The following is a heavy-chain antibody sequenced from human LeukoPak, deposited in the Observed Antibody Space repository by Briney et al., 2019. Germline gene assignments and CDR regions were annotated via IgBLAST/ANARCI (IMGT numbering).Heavy chain of an antibody. CDR1: GFTFSSYS. V-gene: IGHV3-21*01. CDR2: ISSSSSYI. CDR3: ARDVDTAMVKVPEYFQH. D-gene: IGHD5-18*01. J-gene: IGHJ1*01. Sequence: GSLRLSCAASGFTFSSYSMNWVRQAPGKGLEWVSSISSSSSYIYYADSVKGRFTISRDNAKNSLYLQMNSLRAEDTAVYYCARDVDTAMVKVPEYFQHWGQGTLVTVSS.